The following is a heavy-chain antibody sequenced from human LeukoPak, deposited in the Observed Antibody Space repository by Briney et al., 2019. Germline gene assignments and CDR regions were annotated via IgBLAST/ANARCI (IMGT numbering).Heavy chain of an antibody. V-gene: IGHV4-4*02. Sequence: SETLSLTCAVSGDSISSSNWWSWVRQPPGKGLEWIGEIYHSGSTNYNPSLKSRVTISVDTSKNQFSLKLSSVTAADTAVYYCARVTGYMIEDYFDYWGQGTLVTVSS. CDR3: ARVTGYMIEDYFDY. J-gene: IGHJ4*02. CDR2: IYHSGST. D-gene: IGHD3-22*01. CDR1: GDSISSSNW.